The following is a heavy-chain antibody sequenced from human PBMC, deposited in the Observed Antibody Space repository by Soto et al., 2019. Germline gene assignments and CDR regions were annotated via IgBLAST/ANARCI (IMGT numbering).Heavy chain of an antibody. V-gene: IGHV3-48*01. CDR3: ARDPGYGSPENH. CDR1: GFTFSSYS. D-gene: IGHD5-18*01. J-gene: IGHJ5*02. CDR2: ISSSSSTI. Sequence: EVQLVESGGGLVQPGGSLRLSCAASGFTFSSYSMNWVRQAPGKGLEWVSYISSSSSTIYYADSVKGRFTISRDNAKNSLYLQKNSLRAEDTAVYYCARDPGYGSPENHWGQGTLVTVSS.